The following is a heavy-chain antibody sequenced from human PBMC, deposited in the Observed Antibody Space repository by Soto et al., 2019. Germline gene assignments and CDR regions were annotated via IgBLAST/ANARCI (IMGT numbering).Heavy chain of an antibody. CDR2: IIPIFGTA. CDR3: ERAAGGGGNSAICFDS. D-gene: IGHD2-21*02. V-gene: IGHV1-69*01. Sequence: QVQLVQSGAEVKKPGSSVKVSCKASGGTFSSYAISWVRQAPGQGLEWMGGIIPIFGTANYAQKFQGRVTITADESTSTAYVELSRLRSEDTAVYYCERAAGGGGNSAICFDSWGQGTLVTVSS. CDR1: GGTFSSYA. J-gene: IGHJ4*02.